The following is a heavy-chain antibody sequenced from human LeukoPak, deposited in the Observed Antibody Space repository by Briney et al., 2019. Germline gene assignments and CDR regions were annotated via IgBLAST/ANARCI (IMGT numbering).Heavy chain of an antibody. J-gene: IGHJ6*02. V-gene: IGHV4-30-2*01. CDR3: ARNYYGMNV. CDR1: GGSISSGGYS. Sequence: SETLSLTCAVSGGSISSGGYSWCWIRQPPGKGLEWIGYIYHSGSTYYNPSLKSRVTISVDRSKNQFSLKLSSVTAADTAAYYCARNYYGMNVWGQGTTVTVSS. CDR2: IYHSGST.